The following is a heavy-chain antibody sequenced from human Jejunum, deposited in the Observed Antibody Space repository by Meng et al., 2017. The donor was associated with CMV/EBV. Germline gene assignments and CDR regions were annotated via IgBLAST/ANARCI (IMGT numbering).Heavy chain of an antibody. CDR3: AKSTSGTWSTFDS. D-gene: IGHD6-13*01. CDR2: ISGSGGGNI. CDR1: GVVFGTYS. V-gene: IGHV3-23*01. Sequence: GVVFGTYSMSWVRQAPGKGLEWVSSISGSGGGNIYYVDSVKGRFTVSRDNSKNTLYLQMNVLGAEDTAVYYCAKSTSGTWSTFDSWGQGTRGTGAS. J-gene: IGHJ4*02.